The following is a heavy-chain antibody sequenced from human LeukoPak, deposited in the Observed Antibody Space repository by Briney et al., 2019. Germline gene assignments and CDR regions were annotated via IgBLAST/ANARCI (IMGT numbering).Heavy chain of an antibody. D-gene: IGHD2-21*01. CDR1: GGSISSYY. J-gene: IGHJ1*01. Sequence: SETLSLTCIVSGGSISSYYWSWIRQPPGKALEWIGYIYYTGNSNSNPSLKSRVSISADTSKNQFSLKLSSVTAADTAVYYCASSRQMWYFQDWGRGTLVTVSS. CDR3: ASSRQMWYFQD. V-gene: IGHV4-59*01. CDR2: IYYTGNS.